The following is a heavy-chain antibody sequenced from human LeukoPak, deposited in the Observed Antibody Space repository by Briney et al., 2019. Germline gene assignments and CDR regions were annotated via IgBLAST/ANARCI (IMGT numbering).Heavy chain of an antibody. J-gene: IGHJ4*02. CDR3: AKVEDYSSSWYYFDY. CDR1: GFTFNIYA. Sequence: GGSLRLSCVASGFTFNIYAMNWVRQAPGKGLEWVSIITGSGDSTHYADSVKGRFTISRDNSKNTLYLQMNSLRAEDTAVYYCAKVEDYSSSWYYFDYWGQGTLVTVSS. V-gene: IGHV3-23*01. CDR2: ITGSGDST. D-gene: IGHD6-13*01.